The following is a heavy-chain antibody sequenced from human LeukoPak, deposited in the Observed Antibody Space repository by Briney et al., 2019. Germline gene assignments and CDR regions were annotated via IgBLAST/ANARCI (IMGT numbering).Heavy chain of an antibody. CDR3: ARRAGFVSY. CDR2: INHSGST. CDR1: GESFSGYN. D-gene: IGHD3-16*02. Sequence: SETLSLNCAVYGESFSGYNWSWIRQPPGKGLEWIGEINHSGSTNYNPSLKSRVTISVDTSKNQFSLKLSSVTAADTAVYYCARRAGFVSYWGQGTLVTDSS. J-gene: IGHJ4*02. V-gene: IGHV4-34*01.